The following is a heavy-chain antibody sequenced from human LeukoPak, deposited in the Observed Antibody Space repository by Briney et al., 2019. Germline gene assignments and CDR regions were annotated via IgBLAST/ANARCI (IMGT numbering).Heavy chain of an antibody. J-gene: IGHJ4*02. CDR3: ARSGYCSGGSCYVDY. CDR2: ISSNGGST. V-gene: IGHV3-64*01. D-gene: IGHD2-15*01. CDR1: GFTFSSYA. Sequence: GGPLRLSCAASGFTFSSYARHCVRQAPGKGLEYVSAISSNGGSTYYANSVKGRFTIFRDNSKNTLYLQMGSLRDEDMAVYYCARSGYCSGGSCYVDYWGQGALVTVS.